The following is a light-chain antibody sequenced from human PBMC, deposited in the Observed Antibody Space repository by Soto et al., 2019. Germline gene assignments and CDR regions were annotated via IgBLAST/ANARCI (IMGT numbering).Light chain of an antibody. Sequence: DSVMTQSPLSLPVTLREPACISFRSSQSLLRSNGYNYLDWYLQKPGRSPQLLIYSGSNRAAGGADRFSASGAGTHITLPISSLEPADFAVDYSQQYGSATQTIGQGTKV. CDR1: QSLLRSNGYNY. CDR3: QQYGSATQT. V-gene: IGKV2-28*01. CDR2: SGS. J-gene: IGKJ1*01.